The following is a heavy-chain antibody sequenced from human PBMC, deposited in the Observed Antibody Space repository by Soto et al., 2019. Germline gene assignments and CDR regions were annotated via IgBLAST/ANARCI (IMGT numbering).Heavy chain of an antibody. CDR1: GYTFTGHY. CDR3: GRGRSGQIVVFY. Sequence: RASVKVSCRASGYTFTGHYIHWVRQAPEQGPEWMGVIGPESGATRYAQKFQGRVTMTRDMSITTVYMELNNLSPDDTAVYYCGRGRSGQIVVFYWGQGTPVTVSS. D-gene: IGHD5-12*01. CDR2: IGPESGAT. J-gene: IGHJ4*02. V-gene: IGHV1-2*02.